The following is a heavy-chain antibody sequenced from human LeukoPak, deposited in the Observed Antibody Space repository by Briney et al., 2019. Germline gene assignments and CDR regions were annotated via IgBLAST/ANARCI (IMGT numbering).Heavy chain of an antibody. Sequence: GGSLRLSCAASGFSFSNYWMHWVRQAPGEGLVWVARINSDETGTSYADSVKGRFTISRDNAKNTLYLQMNSLRAEDTAVYYCASDGSLPDYWGQGTLVTVSS. CDR1: GFSFSNYW. V-gene: IGHV3-74*01. J-gene: IGHJ4*02. CDR2: INSDETGT. CDR3: ASDGSLPDY.